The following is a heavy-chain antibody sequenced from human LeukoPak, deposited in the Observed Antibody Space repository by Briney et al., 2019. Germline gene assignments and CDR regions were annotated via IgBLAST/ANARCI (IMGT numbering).Heavy chain of an antibody. CDR3: ARDGGLVVHSYYYGMDV. CDR2: IYTSGST. V-gene: IGHV4-4*07. Sequence: SETLSLTCTVSGGSISSYYWSWIRQPAVKGLEWIGRIYTSGSTNYNPSLKSRVTMSVDTSKNQFSLKLSSVTAADTAVYYCARDGGLVVHSYYYGMDVWGQGTTVTVSS. CDR1: GGSISSYY. D-gene: IGHD2-2*01. J-gene: IGHJ6*02.